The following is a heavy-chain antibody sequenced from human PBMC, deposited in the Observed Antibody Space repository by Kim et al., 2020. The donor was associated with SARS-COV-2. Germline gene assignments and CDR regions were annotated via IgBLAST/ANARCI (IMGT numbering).Heavy chain of an antibody. D-gene: IGHD6-19*01. V-gene: IGHV1-24*01. CDR1: GYTLTELS. J-gene: IGHJ6*02. CDR3: ATAPAVAGDRRHFSYYYGMDV. Sequence: ASVKVSCKVSGYTLTELSIHWVRQAPGKGLEWMGGFDPEDGETVYAQKFHGRVTMTEDTSTDTAYMELSSLRSEDTAVYYCATAPAVAGDRRHFSYYYGMDVWGQGTTVTVSS. CDR2: FDPEDGET.